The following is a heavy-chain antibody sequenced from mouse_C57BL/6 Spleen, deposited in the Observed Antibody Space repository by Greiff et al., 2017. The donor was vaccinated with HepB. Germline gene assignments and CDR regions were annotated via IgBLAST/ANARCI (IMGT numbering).Heavy chain of an antibody. CDR3: ARRSTMVTTDAMDY. D-gene: IGHD2-2*01. CDR1: GFSFTSYG. Sequence: VQLMESGPGLVQPSQSLSITCTVSGFSFTSYGVHWVRQSPGKGLEWLGVIWSGGSTDYNAAFISRLSISKDNSKSQVFFKMNSLQADDTAIYYCARRSTMVTTDAMDYWGQGTSVTVSS. CDR2: IWSGGST. V-gene: IGHV2-2*01. J-gene: IGHJ4*01.